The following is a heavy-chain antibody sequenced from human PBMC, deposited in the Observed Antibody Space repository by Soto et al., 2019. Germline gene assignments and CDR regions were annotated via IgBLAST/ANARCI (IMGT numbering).Heavy chain of an antibody. Sequence: PGGPLRLSCAAPGFTLSSSAMHCVGQAPGKGLEWVAVISYDGSNKYYADSAKGRFTTSRDNPTNTLDLQMTSLRAEEPAVYYFARTRLAADAINAFDIWGQGTMVTVSS. CDR3: ARTRLAADAINAFDI. D-gene: IGHD6-13*01. CDR2: ISYDGSNK. J-gene: IGHJ3*02. V-gene: IGHV3-30-3*01. CDR1: GFTLSSSA.